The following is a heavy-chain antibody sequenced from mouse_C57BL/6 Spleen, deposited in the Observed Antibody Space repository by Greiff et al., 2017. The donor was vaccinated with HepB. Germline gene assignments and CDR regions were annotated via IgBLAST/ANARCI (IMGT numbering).Heavy chain of an antibody. J-gene: IGHJ2*01. Sequence: EVQLVESGGGLVKPGGSLKLSCAASGFTFSSYAMSWVRQTPEKRLEWVATISDGGSYTYYPDNVKVRFTISRDNAKNNLYLQMSHLKSEDTAMYYCARDDYGSSYFDYWGQGTTLTVSS. CDR2: ISDGGSYT. CDR1: GFTFSSYA. D-gene: IGHD1-1*01. V-gene: IGHV5-4*01. CDR3: ARDDYGSSYFDY.